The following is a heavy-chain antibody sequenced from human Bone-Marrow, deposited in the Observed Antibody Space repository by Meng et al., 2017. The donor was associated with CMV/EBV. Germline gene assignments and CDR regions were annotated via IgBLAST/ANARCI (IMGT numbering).Heavy chain of an antibody. CDR1: GFTFSSYA. CDR2: ISYDGSNK. D-gene: IGHD3-16*01. Sequence: GESLKISCAASGFTFSSYAMHWVRQAPGKGLEWVAVISYDGSNKYYADSVKGRFTIFRDNSKNTLYLQMNSLRAEDTAVYYGARDNSAGDDAFDIWGQGTMVTVSS. V-gene: IGHV3-30*04. J-gene: IGHJ3*02. CDR3: ARDNSAGDDAFDI.